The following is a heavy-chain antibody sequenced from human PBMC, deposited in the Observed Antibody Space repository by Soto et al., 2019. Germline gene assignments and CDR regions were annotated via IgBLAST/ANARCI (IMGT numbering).Heavy chain of an antibody. J-gene: IGHJ6*02. D-gene: IGHD1-26*01. CDR2: IYSGGST. CDR3: AGRVGATNYGMDV. Sequence: PGGPLRLSCAASEFTFSSNYMNWVRQAPGKGLECVSTIYSGGSTYYADSVKGRFTISRDNSKNTLYLQMNNLRAEDTAVYYCAGRVGATNYGMDVWGQGTTVTVSS. V-gene: IGHV3-53*01. CDR1: EFTFSSNY.